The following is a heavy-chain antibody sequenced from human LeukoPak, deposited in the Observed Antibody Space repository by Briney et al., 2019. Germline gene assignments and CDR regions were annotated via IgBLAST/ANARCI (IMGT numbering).Heavy chain of an antibody. CDR1: GGSISSSSYY. V-gene: IGHV4-39*07. CDR2: IYYSGST. CDR3: ARGRPRGRIAAAYDY. J-gene: IGHJ4*02. D-gene: IGHD6-13*01. Sequence: SETLSLTCTVSGGSISSSSYYWGWIRQPPGKGLEWIGSIYYSGSTYYNPSLKSRVTISVDTSKNQFSMKLSSVTAADTAVYYCARGRPRGRIAAAYDYWGQGTLVTVSS.